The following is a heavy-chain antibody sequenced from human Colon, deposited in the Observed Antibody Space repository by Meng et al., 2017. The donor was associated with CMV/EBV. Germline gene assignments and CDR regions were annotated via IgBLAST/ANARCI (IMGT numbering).Heavy chain of an antibody. D-gene: IGHD3-10*01. CDR3: ARDPDHGHGGSGRCLDY. CDR1: GFTFSTYS. J-gene: IGHJ4*02. CDR2: ISSSSSYI. Sequence: GESLKISCAASGFTFSTYSMNWVRQAPGKGLEWVSSISSSSSYIYYADSVKGRFTISRDNAKNSLNLRMNSLTVEDTALYYCARDPDHGHGGSGRCLDYWGQGTLVTVSS. V-gene: IGHV3-21*01.